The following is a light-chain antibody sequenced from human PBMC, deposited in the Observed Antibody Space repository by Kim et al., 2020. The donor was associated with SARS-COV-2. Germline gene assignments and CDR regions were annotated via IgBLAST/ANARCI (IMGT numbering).Light chain of an antibody. Sequence: SASIGDTVTNTCRTSQGIRNDLDWFQQKAGKAPQLHIYGASSLHTGVPSRFSGSGSGTDFTLTISRLQPEDFATYYCLQHYKYPYTFGQGTKLEI. CDR3: LQHYKYPYT. V-gene: IGKV1-6*01. CDR2: GAS. J-gene: IGKJ2*01. CDR1: QGIRND.